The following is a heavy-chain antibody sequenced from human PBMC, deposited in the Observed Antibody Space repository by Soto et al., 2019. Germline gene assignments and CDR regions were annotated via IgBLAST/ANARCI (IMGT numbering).Heavy chain of an antibody. J-gene: IGHJ4*02. Sequence: PGGSLRLSCTASGFTFCDYAMSWFRQAPGKGLEWVGFIRSKAYGGTTEYAASVKGRFTISRDDSKSIAYLQMNSLKTEDTAVYYCTRVPEVLTGYYTLDYWGQGTLVTVSS. CDR3: TRVPEVLTGYYTLDY. CDR1: GFTFCDYA. V-gene: IGHV3-49*03. CDR2: IRSKAYGGTT. D-gene: IGHD3-9*01.